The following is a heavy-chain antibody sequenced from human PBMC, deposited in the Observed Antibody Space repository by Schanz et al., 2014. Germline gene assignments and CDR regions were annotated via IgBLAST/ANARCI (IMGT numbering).Heavy chain of an antibody. CDR3: AKSKGSSFDS. CDR1: GFSLDIFA. D-gene: IGHD6-13*01. V-gene: IGHV3-23*01. Sequence: EVHLLESGGGLVEPGGSLRLSCATSGFSLDIFAVSWVRQAPGKGLEWVSSFNDGGVNKYYADSVKGRFTISSDNSKSTLYLQMSSRRAEDTAGYYCAKSKGSSFDSWGQGTLVTVSS. CDR2: FNDGGVNK. J-gene: IGHJ4*02.